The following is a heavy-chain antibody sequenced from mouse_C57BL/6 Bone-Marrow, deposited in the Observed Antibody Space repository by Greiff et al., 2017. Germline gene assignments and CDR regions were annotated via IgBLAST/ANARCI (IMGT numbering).Heavy chain of an antibody. CDR3: ARHLYDGNDGFYAMDY. D-gene: IGHD2-2*01. Sequence: EVKLEESGGDLVKPGGSLKLSCAASGFTFSSYGMSWVRQTPDKRLEWVATSSSGGSYTYYPDSVKGRFTISRDNAKNTLYLQMSSLKSGDTAMYYGARHLYDGNDGFYAMDYWGQGTSGTVSA. CDR1: GFTFSSYG. J-gene: IGHJ4*01. CDR2: SSSGGSYT. V-gene: IGHV5-6*02.